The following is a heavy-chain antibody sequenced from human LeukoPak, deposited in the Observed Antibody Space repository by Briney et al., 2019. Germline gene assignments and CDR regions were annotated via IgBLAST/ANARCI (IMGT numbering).Heavy chain of an antibody. CDR3: ARTYSNYDYYFDY. J-gene: IGHJ4*02. Sequence: GGSLRLSCAASGFTFSSYNMNWVRQAPGKGLEWVSYVSDSSTIIYYADSVKGRFTISRDNAKNSLYLQMNSLRAEDTAVYYCARTYSNYDYYFDYWGRGTLVTVSS. V-gene: IGHV3-48*01. D-gene: IGHD4-11*01. CDR1: GFTFSSYN. CDR2: VSDSSTII.